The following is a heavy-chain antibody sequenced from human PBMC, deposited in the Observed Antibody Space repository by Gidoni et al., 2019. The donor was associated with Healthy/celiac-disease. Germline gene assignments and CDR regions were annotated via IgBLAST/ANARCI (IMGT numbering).Heavy chain of an antibody. D-gene: IGHD3-10*01. CDR1: GFTFSSYW. J-gene: IGHJ4*02. CDR3: ARDRDYGSGSYYHY. V-gene: IGHV3-7*01. CDR2: IKQDGSEK. Sequence: EVQLVDSGGGLVQPGGSLRLSCAASGFTFSSYWMSWVRQAPGKGLEWVANIKQDGSEKYYVDSVKGRFTISRDNAKNSLYLQMNSLRAEDTAVYYCARDRDYGSGSYYHYWGQGTLVTVSS.